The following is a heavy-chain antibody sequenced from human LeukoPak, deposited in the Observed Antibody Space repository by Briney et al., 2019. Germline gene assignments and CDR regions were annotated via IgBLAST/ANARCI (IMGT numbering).Heavy chain of an antibody. V-gene: IGHV3-21*01. CDR3: ARDPPSRGTRYFDY. CDR2: ISSTSTYI. D-gene: IGHD3-16*01. Sequence: PGGSLRLSCAASEFSVGSNYMTWVRQAPGKGLEWVSSISSTSTYIDYADSVKGRFTISRDNAKNSLYLQMDSLRAEDTAVYYCARDPPSRGTRYFDYWGQGTLVTVSS. J-gene: IGHJ4*02. CDR1: EFSVGSNY.